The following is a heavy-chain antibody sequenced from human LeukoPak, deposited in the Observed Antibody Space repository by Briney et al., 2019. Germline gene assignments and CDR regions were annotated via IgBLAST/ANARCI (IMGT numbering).Heavy chain of an antibody. Sequence: GGSLRLSCAASGFTFSSYWMSWVRQAPGKGLEWVANIKQDGSEKYYVDSVKGRFTISRDNAKNSLYLQMNSLRAEDTAVYYCAKVPSTYYYDSSGLDYWGQGTLVTVSS. D-gene: IGHD3-22*01. CDR3: AKVPSTYYYDSSGLDY. CDR2: IKQDGSEK. CDR1: GFTFSSYW. J-gene: IGHJ4*02. V-gene: IGHV3-7*03.